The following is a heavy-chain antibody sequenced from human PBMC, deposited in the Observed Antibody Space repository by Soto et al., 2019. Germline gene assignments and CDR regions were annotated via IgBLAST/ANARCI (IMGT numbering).Heavy chain of an antibody. CDR1: GFTFSSYA. CDR2: ISGSGGST. Sequence: PGGSLRLSCAASGFTFSSYAMSWVRQAPGKGLEWVSAISGSGGSTYYADSVKGRFTISRDNSKNTLYLQMNSLRAEDTAVYYCAEDQAERLYCSGGSCHEFDYWGQGTLVTVSS. V-gene: IGHV3-23*01. J-gene: IGHJ4*02. D-gene: IGHD2-15*01. CDR3: AEDQAERLYCSGGSCHEFDY.